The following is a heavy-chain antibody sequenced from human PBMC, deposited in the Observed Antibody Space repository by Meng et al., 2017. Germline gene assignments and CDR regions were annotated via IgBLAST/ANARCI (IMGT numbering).Heavy chain of an antibody. D-gene: IGHD4-17*01. CDR1: GYTFTSYA. J-gene: IGHJ5*02. Sequence: QVPLVQSGAEVKEPGASVKVSCKASGYTFTSYAMRWVRQAPGQRLEWMGWINAGNGNTKYSQKFQGRVTITRDTSASTAYMELSSLRSEDTAVYYCARDRSRLSTVTLLFDPWGQGTLVTVSS. CDR3: ARDRSRLSTVTLLFDP. CDR2: INAGNGNT. V-gene: IGHV1-3*01.